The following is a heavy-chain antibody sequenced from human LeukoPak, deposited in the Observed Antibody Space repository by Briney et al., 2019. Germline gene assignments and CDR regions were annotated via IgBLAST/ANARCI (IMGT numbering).Heavy chain of an antibody. J-gene: IGHJ4*02. Sequence: XGWVRRXPGKGLEWMGIIYPGDSDTRYSPSFQGQVTISADKSISTAYLQWSSLKASDTAMYYCARPKAGLDQAYEEWGQGTLVTVSS. V-gene: IGHV5-51*01. CDR3: ARPKAGLDQAYEE. D-gene: IGHD3-16*01. CDR2: IYPGDSDT.